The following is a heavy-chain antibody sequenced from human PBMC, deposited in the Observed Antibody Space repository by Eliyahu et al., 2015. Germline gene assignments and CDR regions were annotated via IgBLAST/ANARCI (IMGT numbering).Heavy chain of an antibody. V-gene: IGHV2-5*02. D-gene: IGHD3-3*01. Sequence: QITLKESGPTLVKPTQTLTLTCSFSGFSFXRXVGVGXCRHPPPGKALEWLALIYWDDDKRYRPSLMRRLTVTRDVAKSQVVLTMTDVDPADTATYFCAHRLPLPGYDFWSGYFDYWGQGILVTVSP. CDR3: AHRLPLPGYDFWSGYFDY. J-gene: IGHJ4*02. CDR1: GFSFXRXVG. CDR2: IYWDDDK.